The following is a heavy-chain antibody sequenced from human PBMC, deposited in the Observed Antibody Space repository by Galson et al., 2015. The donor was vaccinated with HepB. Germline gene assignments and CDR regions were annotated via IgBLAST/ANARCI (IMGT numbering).Heavy chain of an antibody. CDR1: GGTFSSYA. V-gene: IGHV1-69*10. Sequence: SVKVSCKASGGTFSSYAISWVRQAPGQGLEWMGGIIPILGIANYAQKFQGRVTITADKSTSTAYMELSSLRSEDTAVYYCAREHSSGWYGGAEYFQHWGQGTLVTVSS. D-gene: IGHD6-19*01. CDR2: IIPILGIA. CDR3: AREHSSGWYGGAEYFQH. J-gene: IGHJ1*01.